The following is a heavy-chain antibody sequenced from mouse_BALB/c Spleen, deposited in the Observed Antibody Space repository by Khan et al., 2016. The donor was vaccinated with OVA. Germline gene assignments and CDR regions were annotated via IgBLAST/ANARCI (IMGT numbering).Heavy chain of an antibody. J-gene: IGHJ2*01. V-gene: IGHV1-7*01. CDR1: GYTFTTYW. CDR2: INPTSGYT. CDR3: ARDRIDY. Sequence: QVQLQQSGAELAKPGASVKMSCKASGYTFTTYWMHWVKQRPGQGLEWIGYINPTSGYTDYNEKFEDKATLSAAKSSNTAYMPLSSLTSEDSAVYYCARDRIDYWGQGTTLTVSS.